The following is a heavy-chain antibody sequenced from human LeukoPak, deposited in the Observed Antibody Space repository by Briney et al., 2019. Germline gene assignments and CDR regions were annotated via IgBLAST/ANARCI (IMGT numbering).Heavy chain of an antibody. J-gene: IGHJ4*02. Sequence: RSLRLSCAASGFTFSSYAMHWVRQAPGKGLEWVAVISYDGSNKYYADSVKGRFTISRDNSKNTLYLQMNSLRAEDTAVYYCARDRVGATDYFDYWGQGTLVTVSS. CDR2: ISYDGSNK. CDR1: GFTFSSYA. CDR3: ARDRVGATDYFDY. D-gene: IGHD1-26*01. V-gene: IGHV3-30-3*01.